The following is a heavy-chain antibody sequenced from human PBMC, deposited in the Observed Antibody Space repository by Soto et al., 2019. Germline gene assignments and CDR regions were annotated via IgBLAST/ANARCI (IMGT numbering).Heavy chain of an antibody. J-gene: IGHJ5*02. D-gene: IGHD2-8*01. CDR1: GGSISSGDYY. Sequence: QVQLQESGPGLVKPSQTLSLTCTVSGGSISSGDYYWSWIRQPPGKGLEWIGYIYYSGSTYYNPSLKSRVTISVDTSKNQFSLKLSSVTAADTAVYYCARDRGCTNGVCYSWFDPWGQGTLVTVSS. CDR2: IYYSGST. CDR3: ARDRGCTNGVCYSWFDP. V-gene: IGHV4-30-4*01.